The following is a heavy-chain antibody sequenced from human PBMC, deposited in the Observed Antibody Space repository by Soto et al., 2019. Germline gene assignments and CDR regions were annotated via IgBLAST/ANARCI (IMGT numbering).Heavy chain of an antibody. CDR1: GFTFSSYW. V-gene: IGHV3-74*01. J-gene: IGHJ4*02. D-gene: IGHD2-2*01. Sequence: GGSLRLSCAASGFTFSSYWMHWVRQAPGEGLVWVSRINSDGSTTSYADSVKGRFTISRANAKNTLYLQMNSLRAEDTAVDDTARDRAAPAVDYCGQALLATAS. CDR2: INSDGSTT. CDR3: ARDRAAPAVDY.